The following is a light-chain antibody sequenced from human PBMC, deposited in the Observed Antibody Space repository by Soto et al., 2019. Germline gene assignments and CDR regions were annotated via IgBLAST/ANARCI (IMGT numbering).Light chain of an antibody. CDR1: QSVYSSY. V-gene: IGKV3-20*01. J-gene: IGKJ4*01. CDR3: QQYGSAPLT. CDR2: GAS. Sequence: EIVLTQSPGTLSLSPGERATLSCRASQSVYSSYLAWYQQKPGQAPRLLIYGASSRATGIPDRFSGSGSGTDFTLTISRLEPEDSAVYFCQQYGSAPLTFGVGTKVEIK.